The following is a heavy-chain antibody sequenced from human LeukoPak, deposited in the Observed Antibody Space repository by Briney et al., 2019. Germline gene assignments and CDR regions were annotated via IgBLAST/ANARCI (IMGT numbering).Heavy chain of an antibody. J-gene: IGHJ4*02. CDR3: AKDDILTA. D-gene: IGHD3-9*01. CDR1: GFTFDDYA. V-gene: IGHV3-9*01. CDR2: ISWNSGSI. Sequence: GGSLRLSCAASGFTFDDYAMHWVRQAPGKGLEWVSGISWNSGSIGYADSVKGRFTISRDNAKNSLYLQMNSPRAEDTALYYCAKDDILTAWGQGTLVTVSS.